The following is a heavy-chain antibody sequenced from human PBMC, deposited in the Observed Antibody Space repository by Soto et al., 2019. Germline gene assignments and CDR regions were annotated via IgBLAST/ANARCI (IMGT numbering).Heavy chain of an antibody. V-gene: IGHV3-21*01. CDR2: ISAGSRSM. Sequence: EVQLVESGGGLVEPGGSLRLSCAASGFTFSTYTMNWVRQAPGKGLEWVSSISAGSRSMYYTDSLKGRSTVSRDNSKNSLYLQINSLKADDTAVYYCARSTPGNPFDIWGQGTMVTVSS. CDR3: ARSTPGNPFDI. D-gene: IGHD3-10*01. J-gene: IGHJ3*02. CDR1: GFTFSTYT.